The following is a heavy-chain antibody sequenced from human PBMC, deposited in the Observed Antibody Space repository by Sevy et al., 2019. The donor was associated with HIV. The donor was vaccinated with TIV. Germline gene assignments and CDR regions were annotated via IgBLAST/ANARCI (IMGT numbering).Heavy chain of an antibody. V-gene: IGHV4-39*01. CDR2: IYYSGNT. Sequence: SETLSLTCTISGGSIGSSYYWGWVRQRPGKGLELIGTIYYSGNTDYNPSLKSRVTISVDRSKNQVSLKLSSVTAADTAVYYCAKTETVYYCGMDVWGQGTSVTVSS. CDR3: AKTETVYYCGMDV. J-gene: IGHJ6*02. D-gene: IGHD1-1*01. CDR1: GGSIGSSYY.